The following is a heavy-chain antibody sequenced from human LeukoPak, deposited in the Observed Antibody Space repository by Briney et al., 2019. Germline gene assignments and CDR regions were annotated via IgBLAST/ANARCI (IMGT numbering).Heavy chain of an antibody. Sequence: PSETLSLTCTVSGGSISSYYWSWIRQPPGKGLEWIGYIYYSGSTNYNPSLKSRVTISVDTSKNQFSLKLSSVTAADTAVYYCARHALPGYYGSGSYPDYWGQGTLVTVSS. CDR3: ARHALPGYYGSGSYPDY. V-gene: IGHV4-59*08. CDR1: GGSISSYY. CDR2: IYYSGST. J-gene: IGHJ4*02. D-gene: IGHD3-10*01.